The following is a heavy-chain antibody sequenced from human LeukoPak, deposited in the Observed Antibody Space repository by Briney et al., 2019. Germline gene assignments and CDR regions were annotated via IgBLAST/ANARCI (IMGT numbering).Heavy chain of an antibody. Sequence: PGGSLRLSCAASGSTFSSYTMHWVRQAPGKGLEWVAVISFDGTNKYYADSVKGRFTISRDNSKNTLYLQMNSLRPEDTAVYYCARAPTPMTTVTTLGYWGQGTLVTVSS. CDR2: ISFDGTNK. CDR1: GSTFSSYT. D-gene: IGHD4-17*01. J-gene: IGHJ4*02. V-gene: IGHV3-30-3*01. CDR3: ARAPTPMTTVTTLGY.